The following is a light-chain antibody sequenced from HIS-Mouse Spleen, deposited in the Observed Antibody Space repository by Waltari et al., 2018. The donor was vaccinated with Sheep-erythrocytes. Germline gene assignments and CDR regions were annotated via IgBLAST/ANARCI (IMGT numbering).Light chain of an antibody. CDR1: SSDVGGLNY. CDR2: DVS. J-gene: IGLJ3*02. Sequence: QSALTQPRSVSGSPGQSVTISCTGTSSDVGGLNYVSWYQQHPGKAPKLMIYDVSKRPSGVPDRFSGSKSGNTASLTISGLQAEDEADYYCCSYAGSYTFWVFGGGTKLTVL. V-gene: IGLV2-11*01. CDR3: CSYAGSYTFWV.